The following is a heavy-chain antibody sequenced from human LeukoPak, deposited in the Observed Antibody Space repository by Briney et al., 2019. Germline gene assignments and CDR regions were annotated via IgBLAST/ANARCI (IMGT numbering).Heavy chain of an antibody. V-gene: IGHV3-48*03. CDR2: ISSSGSAI. J-gene: IGHJ4*02. CDR1: RFTFINNE. CDR3: ERMGYDDAWGSPESPIDF. Sequence: PGGSLRLSCAASRFTFINNEMNWVRQAPGTGVEWISHISSSGSAIHYADSVKGRFTMSRDYTKKSLYLQMNRLRGDDTAVYYCERMGYDDAWGSPESPIDFWGKGTLVIVSS. D-gene: IGHD3-16*01.